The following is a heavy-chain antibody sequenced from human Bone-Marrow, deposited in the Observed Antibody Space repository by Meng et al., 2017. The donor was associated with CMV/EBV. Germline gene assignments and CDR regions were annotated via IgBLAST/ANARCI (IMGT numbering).Heavy chain of an antibody. CDR2: IIPIFGTA. J-gene: IGHJ5*02. Sequence: FRSYAISWVRQAPGQGLEWMGGIIPIFGTANYAQKFQGRVTITTDESTSTAYMELSSLRSEDTAVYYCARMGDFWSGLEFSNWFDPWGQGTLVTVSS. V-gene: IGHV1-69*05. CDR1: FRSYA. D-gene: IGHD3-3*01. CDR3: ARMGDFWSGLEFSNWFDP.